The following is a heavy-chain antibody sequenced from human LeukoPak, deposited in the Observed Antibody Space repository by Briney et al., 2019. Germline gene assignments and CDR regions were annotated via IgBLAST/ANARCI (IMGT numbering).Heavy chain of an antibody. V-gene: IGHV3-30*03. J-gene: IGHJ5*02. CDR2: ISSDGSHK. D-gene: IGHD5-18*01. CDR1: GFTFSSYG. CDR3: ARDTAMVTYWFDP. Sequence: GRSLRLSCAASGFTFSSYGMHWVRQAPGTGLEWVAVISSDGSHKYYADSVKGRFTISRDNSKNTLYLQMNSLRAEDTAVYYCARDTAMVTYWFDPWGQGTLVTVSS.